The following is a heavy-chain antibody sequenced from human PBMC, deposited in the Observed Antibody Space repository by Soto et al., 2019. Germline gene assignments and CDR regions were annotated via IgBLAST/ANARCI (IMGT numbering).Heavy chain of an antibody. J-gene: IGHJ4*02. CDR3: AKDSSGSYLVDY. V-gene: IGHV3-23*01. Sequence: GGSLRLSCAASGFTFSDYAMSWVRQVPGKGLEWVSAISGGGCSTYYADSVKGRFTISRDNSKNTLYLQMNSLRAEDTAVYYCAKDSSGSYLVDYWGQGTLVTVSS. CDR2: ISGGGCST. CDR1: GFTFSDYA. D-gene: IGHD1-26*01.